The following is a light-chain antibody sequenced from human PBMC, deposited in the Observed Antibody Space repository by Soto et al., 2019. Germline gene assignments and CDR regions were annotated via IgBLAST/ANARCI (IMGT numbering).Light chain of an antibody. V-gene: IGLV2-14*01. CDR2: EVS. Sequence: QSALTQPASVSGSPGQSITISCTGTSSDVGGYNYVSWYQQHPGKVPKLMIYEVSNRPSGISTRFSGSKSGNTASLTISGLQAEDEADYYCSSYTGSSTLVVFGAGTKLTVL. CDR1: SSDVGGYNY. CDR3: SSYTGSSTLVV. J-gene: IGLJ2*01.